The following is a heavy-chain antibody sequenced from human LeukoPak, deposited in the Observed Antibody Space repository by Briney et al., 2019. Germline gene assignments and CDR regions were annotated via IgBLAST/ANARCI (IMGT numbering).Heavy chain of an antibody. CDR3: ARRSSRYGSRSYRKYYFDY. CDR2: INHSRNT. CDR1: GWSFSGYY. V-gene: IGHV4-34*01. D-gene: IGHD3-10*01. J-gene: IGHJ4*02. Sequence: SETLSLTCAVYGWSFSGYYWTWIRQPPGKGLEWVGEINHSRNTNYSPSLKSRATISVDTSKNQFSLTLSSVTAADTAVYYCARRSSRYGSRSYRKYYFDYWGQGTLVIVSS.